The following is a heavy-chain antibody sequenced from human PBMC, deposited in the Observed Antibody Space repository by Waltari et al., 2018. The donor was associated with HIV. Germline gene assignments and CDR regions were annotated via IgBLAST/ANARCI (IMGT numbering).Heavy chain of an antibody. D-gene: IGHD5-12*01. CDR2: IIPIFGTA. Sequence: QVQLVQSGAEVKKPGSSVKVSCKASGGTFRSYAISWVRQAPGQGLEWMGGIIPIFGTANYAQKFQGRVTITADESTSTAYMELSSLRSEDTAVYYCARRRWLQFMEYYFDYWGQGTLVTVSS. J-gene: IGHJ4*02. CDR3: ARRRWLQFMEYYFDY. V-gene: IGHV1-69*12. CDR1: GGTFRSYA.